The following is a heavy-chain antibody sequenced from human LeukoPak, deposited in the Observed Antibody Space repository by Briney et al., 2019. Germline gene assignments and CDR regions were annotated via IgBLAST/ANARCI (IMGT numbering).Heavy chain of an antibody. CDR2: IYYSGST. CDR1: GGSISSYY. V-gene: IGHV4-59*01. J-gene: IGHJ4*02. CDR3: ARGRDYGDYVMFGN. D-gene: IGHD4-17*01. Sequence: PSETLSLTCTVSGGSISSYYWGWIRQPPGKGLEWIAYIYYSGSTNYNPSLKSRVTISVDTSRNQFSLKLSSVTAADTAVYYCARGRDYGDYVMFGNWGQGTLVTVSS.